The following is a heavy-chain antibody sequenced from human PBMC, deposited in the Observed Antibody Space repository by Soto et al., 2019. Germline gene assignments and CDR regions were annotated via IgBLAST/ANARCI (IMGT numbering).Heavy chain of an antibody. CDR2: IWYDGSNE. Sequence: PGGSLRLSCAASGFTFSSYGMHWVRQAPGKGLEWVAVIWYDGSNEYYADSVKGRFTISRDNSKNTLFLQMNSLRAGDTAVYYCARDHYYDKYIDYWGQGTLVTVSS. CDR3: ARDHYYDKYIDY. D-gene: IGHD3-22*01. CDR1: GFTFSSYG. V-gene: IGHV3-33*01. J-gene: IGHJ4*02.